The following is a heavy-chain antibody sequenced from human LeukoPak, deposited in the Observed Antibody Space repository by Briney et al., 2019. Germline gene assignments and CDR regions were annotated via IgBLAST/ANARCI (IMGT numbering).Heavy chain of an antibody. CDR1: GGSFNGYY. J-gene: IGHJ4*02. CDR2: INHSGST. V-gene: IGHV4-34*01. Sequence: SETLSLTCAVYGGSFNGYYWSWIRQPPGKGLEWIGEINHSGSTNYNPSLKSRVTISVDTSKNQFSLKLSSVTAADTAVYYCARGGGPPDYWGQGTLVTVSS. CDR3: ARGGGPPDY.